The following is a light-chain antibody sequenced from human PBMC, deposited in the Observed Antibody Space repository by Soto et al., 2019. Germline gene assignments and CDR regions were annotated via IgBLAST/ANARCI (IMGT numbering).Light chain of an antibody. CDR3: QQYSSLVWT. V-gene: IGKV3-20*01. CDR1: QTISSSY. J-gene: IGKJ1*01. Sequence: EIVIKQSPATLSVSPGERATLSCRASQTISSSYLAWYQQAPGQAPRLLIYGASSRATGIPDRISGSGSGTDFTLTISRLEPEDFAVYYCQQYSSLVWTFGQGTKVDIK. CDR2: GAS.